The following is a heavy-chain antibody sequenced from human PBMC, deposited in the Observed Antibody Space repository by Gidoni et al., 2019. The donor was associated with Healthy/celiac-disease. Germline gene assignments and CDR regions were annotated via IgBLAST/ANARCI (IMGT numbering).Heavy chain of an antibody. CDR1: GGSISSYY. J-gene: IGHJ4*02. CDR3: ARHRGAYFDY. V-gene: IGHV4-59*08. CDR2: IYYSGST. D-gene: IGHD1-26*01. Sequence: QVQLQESGPGLVKPSETLSLTCTVSGGSISSYYWSWIRQPPGKGLECIGYIYYSGSTNYNPSLKSRVTISVDTSKNQFSLKLSSVTAADTAVYYCARHRGAYFDYWGQGTLVTVSS.